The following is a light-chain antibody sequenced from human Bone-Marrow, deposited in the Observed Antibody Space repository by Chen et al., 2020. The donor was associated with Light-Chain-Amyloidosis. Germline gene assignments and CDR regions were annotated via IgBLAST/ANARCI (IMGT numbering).Light chain of an antibody. CDR1: SGSIATNY. Sequence: NFMLTQPHSVSESPGKTVIISCTRSSGSIATNYVPLYQQRPGSSPTTLVYEDDQRPSGVPDRFSGTIDRSSNSASLTISGLKTEDEADYYCQSYQGSSQGVFGGGTKLTVL. CDR3: QSYQGSSQGV. J-gene: IGLJ3*02. CDR2: EDD. V-gene: IGLV6-57*01.